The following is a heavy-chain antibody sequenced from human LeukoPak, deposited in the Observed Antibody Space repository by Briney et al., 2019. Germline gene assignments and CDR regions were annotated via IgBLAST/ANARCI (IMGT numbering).Heavy chain of an antibody. D-gene: IGHD5-24*01. CDR2: ISGSGGST. Sequence: SCKASGGTFSSYAMSWVRQAPGKGLEWVSAISGSGGSTYYADSVKGRFTISRDNSKNTLYLQMNSLRAEDTAVYYCAKGGLTELEMEYWGQGTLVTVSS. CDR3: AKGGLTELEMEY. V-gene: IGHV3-23*01. CDR1: GGTFSSYA. J-gene: IGHJ4*02.